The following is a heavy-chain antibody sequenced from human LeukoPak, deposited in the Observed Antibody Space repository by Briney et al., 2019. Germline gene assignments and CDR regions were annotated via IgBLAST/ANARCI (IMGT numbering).Heavy chain of an antibody. D-gene: IGHD3-3*01. Sequence: ASVNVSRKVSVYTLTELSIHWVRQAPGKGLGWMGGFDPEDGETIYAQKFQGRVTMTEDTSTDTAYMELSSLRSEDTAVYYCARYGSLAIFGVVITSYYYYGMDVWGQGTTVTVSS. J-gene: IGHJ6*02. V-gene: IGHV1-24*01. CDR3: ARYGSLAIFGVVITSYYYYGMDV. CDR2: FDPEDGET. CDR1: VYTLTELS.